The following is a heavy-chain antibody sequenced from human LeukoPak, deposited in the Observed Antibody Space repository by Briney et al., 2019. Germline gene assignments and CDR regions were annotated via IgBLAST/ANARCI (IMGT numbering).Heavy chain of an antibody. CDR1: GGSISSSSYY. V-gene: IGHV4-39*07. D-gene: IGHD3-10*01. CDR3: ARVFYYGSGRRKYFDY. Sequence: SETLSLICTVSGGSISSSSYYWGWIRQPPGKGLEWIGSIYYSGSTYYNPSLKSRVTISVDTSKNQFSLKLSSVTAADTAVYYCARVFYYGSGRRKYFDYWGQGTLVTVSS. CDR2: IYYSGST. J-gene: IGHJ4*02.